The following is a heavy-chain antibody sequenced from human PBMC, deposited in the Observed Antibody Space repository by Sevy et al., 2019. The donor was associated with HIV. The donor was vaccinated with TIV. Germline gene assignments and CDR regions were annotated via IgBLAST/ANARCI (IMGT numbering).Heavy chain of an antibody. CDR3: ARVTPAVAAPKYY. CDR2: IAYDGSNK. D-gene: IGHD6-19*01. Sequence: GGSLRLSCAACGFTFSSYAMHWVRQAPGKGLEWVAVIAYDGSNKYYANSVKGRFTISRDNSKNTPYLQMNSLRAEDTAVYSCARVTPAVAAPKYYWGQGTLVTVSS. V-gene: IGHV3-30-3*01. J-gene: IGHJ4*02. CDR1: GFTFSSYA.